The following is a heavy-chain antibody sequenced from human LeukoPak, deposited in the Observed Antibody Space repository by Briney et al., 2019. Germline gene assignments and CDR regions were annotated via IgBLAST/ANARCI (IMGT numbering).Heavy chain of an antibody. Sequence: GGSLRLSCAASGFTFSSYGMHWVRQAPGKGLEWVAVISYDGSNKYYADSVKGRFTISRDNSKNTLYLQMNSLRAEDTAVYYCAKSTGYSYGYHSDYWAQGTVVTVSS. CDR1: GFTFSSYG. D-gene: IGHD5-18*01. V-gene: IGHV3-30*18. J-gene: IGHJ4*02. CDR2: ISYDGSNK. CDR3: AKSTGYSYGYHSDY.